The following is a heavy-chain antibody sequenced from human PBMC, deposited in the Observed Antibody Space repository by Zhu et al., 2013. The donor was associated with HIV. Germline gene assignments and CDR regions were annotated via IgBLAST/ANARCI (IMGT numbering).Heavy chain of an antibody. CDR3: ARESINGGYDPRXHYYYGMDV. Sequence: QVQLVQSGAEVKKPGASVKVSCKASRDTFSSYAISWVRQAPGQGLEWMGGIIPIFGTANYAQKFQGRVTITADKSTSTASMELSSLRSDDTAVYYCARESINGGYDPRXHYYYGMDVWGQGTTVTVSS. D-gene: IGHD5-12*01. J-gene: IGHJ6*02. CDR2: IIPIFGTA. V-gene: IGHV1-69*06. CDR1: RDTFSSYA.